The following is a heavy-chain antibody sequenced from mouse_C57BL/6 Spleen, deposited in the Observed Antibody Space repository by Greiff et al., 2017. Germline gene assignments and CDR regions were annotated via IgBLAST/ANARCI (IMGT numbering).Heavy chain of an antibody. V-gene: IGHV1-62-2*01. CDR2: FYPGSGSI. J-gene: IGHJ3*01. CDR3: AKHEEDPWFAY. CDR1: GYTFTEYT. Sequence: VQLQQSGAELVKPGASVTLSCKASGYTFTEYTIHWVKQRSGQGLEWIGWFYPGSGSIKYNEKFKDKATLTADTSSSTVYMELSRLTTEDSAVYCCAKHEEDPWFAYWGQGTLVTVSA.